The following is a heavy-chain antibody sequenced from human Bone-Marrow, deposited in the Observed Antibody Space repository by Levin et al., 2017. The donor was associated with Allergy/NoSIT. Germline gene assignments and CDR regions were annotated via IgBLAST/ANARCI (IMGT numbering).Heavy chain of an antibody. CDR3: ARDALRSRYFDL. CDR1: GFTFTSYW. D-gene: IGHD2-21*01. CDR2: IKYDGSEK. J-gene: IGHJ2*01. Sequence: GESLKISCAASGFTFTSYWMSWVRQAPGKGLEWVANIKYDGSEKYYVDSVKGRFTISRDNAKNSLYLQMNSPRVEDTAVYYCARDALRSRYFDLWGRGTLVTVSS. V-gene: IGHV3-7*03.